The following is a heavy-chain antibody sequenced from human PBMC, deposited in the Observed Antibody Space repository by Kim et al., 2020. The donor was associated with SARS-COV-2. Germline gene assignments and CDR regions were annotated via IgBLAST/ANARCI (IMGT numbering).Heavy chain of an antibody. Sequence: SETLSLTCTVSGGSISSSSYYWGWIRQPPGKGLEWIGSIYYSGSTYYNPSLKSRVTISVDTSKNQFSLKLSSVTAADTAVYYCARDGYGSGSQNYFDYWGQGTLVTVSS. CDR3: ARDGYGSGSQNYFDY. D-gene: IGHD3-10*01. V-gene: IGHV4-39*07. J-gene: IGHJ4*02. CDR1: GGSISSSSYY. CDR2: IYYSGST.